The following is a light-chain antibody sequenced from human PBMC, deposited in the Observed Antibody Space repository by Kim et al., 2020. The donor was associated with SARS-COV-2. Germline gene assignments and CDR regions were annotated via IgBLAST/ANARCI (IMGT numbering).Light chain of an antibody. Sequence: SPPGARATHSCRARQSVSSSYLAWYQQKPGQAPRLLIYGASSRATGIPDRFSGSGSGTDFTLTISRLEPEDFAVYYCQQYGSSPYTFGQGTKLEI. CDR1: QSVSSSY. J-gene: IGKJ2*01. CDR3: QQYGSSPYT. V-gene: IGKV3-20*01. CDR2: GAS.